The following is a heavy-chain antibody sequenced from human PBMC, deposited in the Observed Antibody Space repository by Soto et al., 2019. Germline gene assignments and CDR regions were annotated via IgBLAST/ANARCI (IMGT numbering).Heavy chain of an antibody. CDR1: GCSISSSSYY. D-gene: IGHD2-15*01. V-gene: IGHV4-39*01. J-gene: IGHJ3*02. CDR2: IYYSGST. Sequence: SETLSLTCTVSGCSISSSSYYWGWIRQPPGKGLEWIGSIYYSGSTYYNPSLKSRVTISVDTSKNQFSLKLSSVTAADTAVYYFARHARYCPRCDAFDIWGQGTMVTVSS. CDR3: ARHARYCPRCDAFDI.